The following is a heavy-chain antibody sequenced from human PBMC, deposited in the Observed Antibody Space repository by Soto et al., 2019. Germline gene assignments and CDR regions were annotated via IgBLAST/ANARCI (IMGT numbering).Heavy chain of an antibody. CDR3: ARYRYYDILTGYYNDGVFDY. Sequence: LRLSCAASGFTFSSYSINWVRQAPGKGLEWVSYISSSSSTIYYADSVKGRFTISRDNAKNSLYLQMNSLRDEDTAVYYCARYRYYDILTGYYNDGVFDYWGQGTLVTVSS. D-gene: IGHD3-9*01. J-gene: IGHJ4*02. CDR1: GFTFSSYS. V-gene: IGHV3-48*02. CDR2: ISSSSSTI.